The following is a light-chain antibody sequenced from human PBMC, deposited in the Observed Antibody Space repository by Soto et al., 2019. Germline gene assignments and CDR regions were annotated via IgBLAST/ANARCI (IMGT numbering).Light chain of an antibody. CDR1: SSDVGGYNY. Sequence: SVVNQPRSVSGSPGHSVTTSCTGTSSDVGGYNYVSWYQQHPGKAPKLIIYDVSKRPSGVPDRFSGSKSGNTASLTISGLQAYDEAAYYCCSYAGSSTFDVFGTGTKVTVL. CDR2: DVS. J-gene: IGLJ1*01. V-gene: IGLV2-11*01. CDR3: CSYAGSSTFDV.